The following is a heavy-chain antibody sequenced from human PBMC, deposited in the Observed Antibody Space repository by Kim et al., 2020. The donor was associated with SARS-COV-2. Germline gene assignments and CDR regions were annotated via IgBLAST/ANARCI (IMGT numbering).Heavy chain of an antibody. CDR1: GGSISSYY. J-gene: IGHJ6*03. D-gene: IGHD4-17*01. V-gene: IGHV4-4*07. Sequence: SETLSLTCTVSGGSISSYYWSWIRQPAGKGLEWIGRIYTSGSTNYNPSLKSRVTMSVDTSKNQFSLKLSSVTAADTAVYYCARVKKEIDYGDYSIYYYYYMDVWGKGTPVTVSS. CDR3: ARVKKEIDYGDYSIYYYYYMDV. CDR2: IYTSGST.